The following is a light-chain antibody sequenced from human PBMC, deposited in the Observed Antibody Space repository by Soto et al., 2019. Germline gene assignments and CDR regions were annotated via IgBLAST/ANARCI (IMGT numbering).Light chain of an antibody. Sequence: PGERATLSCRASQSVSSYLAWYQQKPGQAPRLLIYDASKRATGIPARFSGSGSGTDFTLTISSLEPEDFAVYYCQQRSNCPSTFGGGTKVEIK. CDR2: DAS. CDR3: QQRSNCPST. CDR1: QSVSSY. V-gene: IGKV3-11*01. J-gene: IGKJ4*01.